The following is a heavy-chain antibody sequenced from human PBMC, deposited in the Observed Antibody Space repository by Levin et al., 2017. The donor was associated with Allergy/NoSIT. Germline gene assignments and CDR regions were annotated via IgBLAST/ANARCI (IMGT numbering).Heavy chain of an antibody. J-gene: IGHJ4*02. CDR1: GGSISSSSYY. CDR3: ARADGYYDFWRGYCPFDY. V-gene: IGHV4-39*07. Sequence: SQTLSLTCTVSGGSISSSSYYWGWIRQPPGKGLEWIGSIYYSGSTYYNPSLKSRVTISVDTSKNQFSLKLSSVTAADTAVYYCARADGYYDFWRGYCPFDYWGQGTLVTVSS. D-gene: IGHD3-3*01. CDR2: IYYSGST.